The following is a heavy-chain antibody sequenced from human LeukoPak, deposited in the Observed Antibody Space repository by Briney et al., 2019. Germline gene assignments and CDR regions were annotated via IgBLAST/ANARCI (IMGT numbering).Heavy chain of an antibody. V-gene: IGHV3-33*01. Sequence: GGSLRLSCEASGFTFSSYGMHWVRQAPGKGLEWVAVVWNDGTKKYYADSAKGRFTISRDKSKNTMYLQMNSLRAEDTAVYYCARARGAAGTGPIDYWGRGTLVTVSS. CDR1: GFTFSSYG. CDR2: VWNDGTKK. D-gene: IGHD6-13*01. J-gene: IGHJ4*02. CDR3: ARARGAAGTGPIDY.